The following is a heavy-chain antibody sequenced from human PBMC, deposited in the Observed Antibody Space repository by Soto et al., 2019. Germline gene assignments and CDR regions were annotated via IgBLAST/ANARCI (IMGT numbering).Heavy chain of an antibody. Sequence: ASVKVSCKVSGYTITELSMHWVRQAPGKGLEWMGGFDPEDGETIYAQKFQGRVTMTEDTSTDAAYMELSSLRSEDTAVYYCATIVATIFYYYGMDVWGQGTTVTVSS. CDR1: GYTITELS. J-gene: IGHJ6*02. V-gene: IGHV1-24*01. CDR2: FDPEDGET. D-gene: IGHD5-12*01. CDR3: ATIVATIFYYYGMDV.